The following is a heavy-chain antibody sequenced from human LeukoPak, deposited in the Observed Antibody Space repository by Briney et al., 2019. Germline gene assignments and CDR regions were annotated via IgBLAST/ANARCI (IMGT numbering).Heavy chain of an antibody. CDR3: AKVPHYDSSGYYYYYYGMDV. CDR1: GFTFTIYA. D-gene: IGHD3-22*01. J-gene: IGHJ6*02. CDR2: ISGSGGST. Sequence: GGSLRLSCAASGFTFTIYAMSWVPQAPGKGLEWVSSISGSGGSTFYADSVKGRFTISRDNSKNTLYLQMNSLRAEDTAVYYCAKVPHYDSSGYYYYYYGMDVWGQGTTVTVSS. V-gene: IGHV3-23*01.